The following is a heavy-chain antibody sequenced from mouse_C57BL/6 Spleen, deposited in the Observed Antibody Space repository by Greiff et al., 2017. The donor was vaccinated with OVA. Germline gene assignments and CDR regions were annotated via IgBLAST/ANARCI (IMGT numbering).Heavy chain of an antibody. CDR2: IYPGDGDT. J-gene: IGHJ2*01. CDR1: GYAFSSSW. D-gene: IGHD2-4*01. V-gene: IGHV1-82*01. Sequence: VQVVESGPELVKPGASVKISCKASGYAFSSSWMNWVKQRPGKGLEWIGRIYPGDGDTNYNGKFKGKATLTADKSSSTAYMQLSSLTSEDSAVYFCARWDYEGYWGQGTTLTVSS. CDR3: ARWDYEGY.